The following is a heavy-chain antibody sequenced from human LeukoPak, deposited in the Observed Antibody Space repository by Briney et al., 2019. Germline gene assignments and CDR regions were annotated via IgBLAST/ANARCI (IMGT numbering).Heavy chain of an antibody. Sequence: GGSLRLSCAASGFIFSGYWMTWVRQAPGKGLEWVANIKPDGSEKYSVDSVKGRFTISRDTAKNSLYLQMNSLRVEDTAMYYCARGRYCSGGNCSYFDYWGQGTLVTVSS. J-gene: IGHJ4*02. CDR2: IKPDGSEK. CDR1: GFIFSGYW. V-gene: IGHV3-7*03. CDR3: ARGRYCSGGNCSYFDY. D-gene: IGHD2-15*01.